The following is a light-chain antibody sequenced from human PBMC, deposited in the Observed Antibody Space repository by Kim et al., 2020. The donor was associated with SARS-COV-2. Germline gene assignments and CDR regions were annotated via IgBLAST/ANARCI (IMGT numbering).Light chain of an antibody. CDR2: QDS. Sequence: SVSPGQTASITCSGDKLGDKYACWYQQKPGQSPVLVIYQDSQRPSGIPERFSGSNSGNTATLTISGTQAMDEADYYCQAWDSSTAVFGGGNQLTVL. CDR1: KLGDKY. J-gene: IGLJ3*02. CDR3: QAWDSSTAV. V-gene: IGLV3-1*01.